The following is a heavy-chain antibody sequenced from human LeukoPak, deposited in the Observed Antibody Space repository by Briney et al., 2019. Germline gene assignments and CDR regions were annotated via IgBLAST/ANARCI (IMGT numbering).Heavy chain of an antibody. V-gene: IGHV3-15*01. J-gene: IGHJ4*02. D-gene: IGHD3-22*01. CDR1: GFTVSNNY. Sequence: SGGSLRLSCAASGFTVSNNYMSWVRQAPGKGLEWVGRIKSKTDGGTTDYAAPVKGRFTISRDDSKNTLYLQMNSLKTEDTAVYYCTTDLMFYYDSSGYRDYWGQGTLVTVSS. CDR2: IKSKTDGGTT. CDR3: TTDLMFYYDSSGYRDY.